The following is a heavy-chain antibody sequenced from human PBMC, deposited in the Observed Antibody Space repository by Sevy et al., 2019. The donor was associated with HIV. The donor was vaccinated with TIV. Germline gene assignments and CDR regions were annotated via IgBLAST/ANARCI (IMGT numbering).Heavy chain of an antibody. J-gene: IGHJ4*02. V-gene: IGHV4-59*01. Sequence: SETLSLTCTVSGGSISSYYWSWIRQPPGKGLEWIGYIYYSGSTNYNPSLKSRVTISVDTSKNQFSLKLSSVTAADTAVYYCARGVNVVPAAMIYFDYGGQGTLVTVSS. CDR3: ARGVNVVPAAMIYFDY. CDR2: IYYSGST. D-gene: IGHD2-2*01. CDR1: GGSISSYY.